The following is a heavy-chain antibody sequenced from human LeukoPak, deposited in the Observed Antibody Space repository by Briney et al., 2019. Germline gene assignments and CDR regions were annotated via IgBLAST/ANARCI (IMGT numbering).Heavy chain of an antibody. Sequence: PGGSLRLSCAASGFTFSSYGMHWVRQAPGKGLEWVAVISYDGSNKYYADSVKGRFTISRDNSKNTLYLQMNSLRAEDTAVYYCAKDSEVGATYPANHFDYWGQGTLVTVSS. CDR1: GFTFSSYG. V-gene: IGHV3-30*18. CDR2: ISYDGSNK. D-gene: IGHD1-26*01. J-gene: IGHJ4*02. CDR3: AKDSEVGATYPANHFDY.